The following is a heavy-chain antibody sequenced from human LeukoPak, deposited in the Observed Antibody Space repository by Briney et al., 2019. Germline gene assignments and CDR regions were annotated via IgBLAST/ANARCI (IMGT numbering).Heavy chain of an antibody. V-gene: IGHV4-30-2*01. CDR3: ARDIGGGQWIDAFDI. CDR1: GGSISSGGYY. Sequence: SETLSLTCTVSGGSISSGGYYWSWIRQPPGKGLEWIGYIYHSGSTYYNPSLKSRVTISVDRSKNQFSLKLSSVTAADTAVYYCARDIGGGQWIDAFDIWGQGTMVTVSS. CDR2: IYHSGST. J-gene: IGHJ3*02. D-gene: IGHD3-16*01.